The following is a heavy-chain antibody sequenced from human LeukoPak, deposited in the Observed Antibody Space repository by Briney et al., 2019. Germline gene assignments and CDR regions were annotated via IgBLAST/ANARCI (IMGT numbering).Heavy chain of an antibody. D-gene: IGHD1-1*01. V-gene: IGHV4-59*01. J-gene: IGHJ4*02. CDR2: IYYSGST. CDR1: GGSISGYY. CDR3: AESPLEYFDY. Sequence: PSETLSLTCTVSGGSISGYYWSWIRQPPGKGLEWIGYIYYSGSTNYNPSLKSRVTISVDTSKKPFSLKLSSGTGADTAVYYCAESPLEYFDYWGQGTLVTVSS.